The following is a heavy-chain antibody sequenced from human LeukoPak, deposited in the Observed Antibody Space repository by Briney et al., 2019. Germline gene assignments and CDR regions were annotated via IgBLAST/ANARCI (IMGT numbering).Heavy chain of an antibody. Sequence: GASVKVSCKASGYTFTGYYMHWVRQAPGQGLEWMGWINPNSGGTNYAQKFQGRVTMTRDTSISTAYMELSRLRSDDTAVYYCARERGYYDFSSRSDYGMDVWGQGTTVTVSS. V-gene: IGHV1-2*02. CDR3: ARERGYYDFSSRSDYGMDV. CDR2: INPNSGGT. J-gene: IGHJ6*02. CDR1: GYTFTGYY. D-gene: IGHD3-3*01.